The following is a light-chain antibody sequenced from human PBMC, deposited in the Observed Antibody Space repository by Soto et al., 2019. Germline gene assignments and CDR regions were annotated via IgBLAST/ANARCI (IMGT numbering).Light chain of an antibody. CDR1: QSVSSSY. Sequence: EIVLTQSPGTLSLSPGERATLSCRASQSVSSSYLAWYQQKPGQAPRLLIYGASSRATGIPDRFSGSGSGTDFTLTISSLEPADFAAYYCQQYGSSPTTFGQGTKVEIK. J-gene: IGKJ1*01. V-gene: IGKV3-20*01. CDR3: QQYGSSPTT. CDR2: GAS.